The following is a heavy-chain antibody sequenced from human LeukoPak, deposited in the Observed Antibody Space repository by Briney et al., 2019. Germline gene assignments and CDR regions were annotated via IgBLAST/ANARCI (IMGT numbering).Heavy chain of an antibody. CDR3: ARMYDSGSKYYYMDV. CDR2: IYNSGSA. V-gene: IGHV4-59*01. Sequence: SETLSLTCTASGDSISSYYWSWIRQPPGKGLEWIGEIYNSGSANYNPSLNSGVTISLDTTKNQLSLKLSSVTAADTAVYYCARMYDSGSKYYYMDVWGKGTTVTVSS. J-gene: IGHJ6*03. D-gene: IGHD2-8*01. CDR1: GDSISSYY.